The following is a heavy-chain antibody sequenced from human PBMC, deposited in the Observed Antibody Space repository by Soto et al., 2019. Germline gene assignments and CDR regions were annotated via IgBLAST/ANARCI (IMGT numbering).Heavy chain of an antibody. CDR1: GYTFSNYD. CDR3: ARGKSLEN. Sequence: QVQLVQSGTEVKKPGASMKVSCKASGYTFSNYDINWVRQATGQGLEWMGWMNPKSCNTGYAQEIQSIVTMTRDTSITTAYMELSGLRSEDTAVYYCARGKSLENWGQGTLVTVSS. D-gene: IGHD1-1*01. V-gene: IGHV1-8*01. J-gene: IGHJ4*02. CDR2: MNPKSCNT.